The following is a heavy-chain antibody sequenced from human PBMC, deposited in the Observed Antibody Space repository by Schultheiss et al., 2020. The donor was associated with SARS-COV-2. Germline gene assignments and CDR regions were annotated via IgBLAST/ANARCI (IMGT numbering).Heavy chain of an antibody. J-gene: IGHJ6*02. V-gene: IGHV1-2*02. CDR3: AREDFWSGYYKHTVYYGMDV. CDR2: INPNSGGT. CDR1: ENTFTGCY. D-gene: IGHD3-3*01. Sequence: ASVKVSCKASENTFTGCYMHWVRQAPGLGLEWMAWINPNSGGTEFAQKFQGRVTMTRDTSILTAYMELSRLRSDDTAVYYCAREDFWSGYYKHTVYYGMDVWGQGTTVTVSS.